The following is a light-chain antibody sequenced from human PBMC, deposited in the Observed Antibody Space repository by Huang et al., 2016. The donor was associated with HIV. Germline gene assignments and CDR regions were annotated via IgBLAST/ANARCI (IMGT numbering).Light chain of an antibody. CDR1: QSLEYSDGNTY. V-gene: IGKV2-30*01. Sequence: DVVLNQSPLSLPVTLGQSASISCRSSQSLEYSDGNTYLSWFHQRPGQSPRRLIYNVFKRDSGVPDRCSGSGSGTDFTLKISRVEAEDFGIYYCMQGTHWPPYTFGQGTKLEI. J-gene: IGKJ2*01. CDR2: NVF. CDR3: MQGTHWPPYT.